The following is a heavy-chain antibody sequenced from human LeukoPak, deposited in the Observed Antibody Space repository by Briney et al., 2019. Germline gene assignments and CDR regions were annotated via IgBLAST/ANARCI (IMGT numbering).Heavy chain of an antibody. Sequence: PGGSLRLSCAASGFTFSNAWMSWVRQAPGKGLEWVGRFKTETDGGTTDYASPVKDRFTISRDDSKSTLYLQMNSLKTDDTGVYYCTTGGSYRFFDYWGQGTLVTVSS. D-gene: IGHD3-16*02. J-gene: IGHJ4*02. CDR2: FKTETDGGTT. CDR3: TTGGSYRFFDY. CDR1: GFTFSNAW. V-gene: IGHV3-15*01.